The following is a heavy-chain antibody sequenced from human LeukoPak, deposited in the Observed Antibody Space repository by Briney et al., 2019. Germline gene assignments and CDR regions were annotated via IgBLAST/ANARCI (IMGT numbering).Heavy chain of an antibody. CDR2: IIPILGIA. CDR1: GGTFSSYT. Sequence: SVKVSCKAAGGTFSSYTISWVRQAPGQGLEWMGRIIPILGIANYAQKFQGRVTITADKSTSTAYMELSSLRSEDTAVYYCASIYDFWSGYLGHDAFDIWGQGTMVTVSS. V-gene: IGHV1-69*02. D-gene: IGHD3-3*01. J-gene: IGHJ3*02. CDR3: ASIYDFWSGYLGHDAFDI.